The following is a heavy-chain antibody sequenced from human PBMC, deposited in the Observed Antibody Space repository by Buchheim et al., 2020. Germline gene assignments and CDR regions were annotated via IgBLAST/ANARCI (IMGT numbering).Heavy chain of an antibody. V-gene: IGHV1-18*04. Sequence: QVQLVQSGADVKKPGASVKVSCKASGYTFTNYGLNWVRQAPGQGLEWMGWISAYNGDTNYAQKLQGRVTMTTDTSTSTAYMELRSLRSDDTAVYYCARDPEPDCSGGSCYLKYWGQGTL. J-gene: IGHJ4*02. CDR2: ISAYNGDT. D-gene: IGHD2-15*01. CDR3: ARDPEPDCSGGSCYLKY. CDR1: GYTFTNYG.